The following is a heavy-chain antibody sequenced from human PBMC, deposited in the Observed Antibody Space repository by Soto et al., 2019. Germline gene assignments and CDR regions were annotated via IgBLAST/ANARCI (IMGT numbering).Heavy chain of an antibody. CDR2: MNPNSGNT. V-gene: IGHV1-8*01. Sequence: ASVKVSCKASGYTFTSSDIKWVRQATGQRLEWIGWMNPNSGNTGYAQKFQGRVTMTRNTSISTAYMELSSLRSEDTAVYYCAKEVLRYFDCLPSQHGMDVWGQGTTVTVSS. J-gene: IGHJ6*02. CDR3: AKEVLRYFDCLPSQHGMDV. CDR1: GYTFTSSD. D-gene: IGHD3-9*01.